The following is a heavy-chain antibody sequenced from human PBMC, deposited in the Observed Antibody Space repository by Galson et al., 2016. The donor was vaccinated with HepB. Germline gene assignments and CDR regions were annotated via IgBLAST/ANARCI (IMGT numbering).Heavy chain of an antibody. D-gene: IGHD2-2*03. CDR2: IYSGGST. J-gene: IGHJ5*02. CDR1: GFTFSNAW. CDR3: ARVFGYCSSTSCSNWFDP. Sequence: SLRLSCAASGFTFSNAWMSWVRQAPGKGLEWVSVIYSGGSTYYADSVKGRFTISRDNSKNTLYLQMNSLRAEDTAVYYCARVFGYCSSTSCSNWFDPWGQGTLVTVSS. V-gene: IGHV3-66*01.